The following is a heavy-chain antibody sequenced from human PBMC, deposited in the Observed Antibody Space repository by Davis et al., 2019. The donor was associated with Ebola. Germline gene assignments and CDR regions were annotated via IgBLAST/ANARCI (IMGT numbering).Heavy chain of an antibody. V-gene: IGHV3-30*19. Sequence: PGGSLRLSCAASGFTFSSYGMHWVRQAPGKGLEWVAVISYDGSNKYYADSVKGRFTISRDNSKNTLYLQMNSLRAEDTAVYYCARDQEYSYGDYWGQGTLVTVSS. CDR3: ARDQEYSYGDY. CDR2: ISYDGSNK. CDR1: GFTFSSYG. D-gene: IGHD5-18*01. J-gene: IGHJ4*02.